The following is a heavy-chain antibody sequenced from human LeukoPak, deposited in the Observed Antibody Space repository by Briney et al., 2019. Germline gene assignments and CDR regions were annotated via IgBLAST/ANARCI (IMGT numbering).Heavy chain of an antibody. Sequence: PGGSLRLSCAASGFTFSGSAMHWVRQASGKGLEWVGRIRSKANSYATAYAASVKGRFTISRDDSKNTAYLQMNSLKTEDTAVYYCTRRTVAGVDCWGQGTLVTVSS. CDR2: IRSKANSYAT. CDR1: GFTFSGSA. CDR3: TRRTVAGVDC. J-gene: IGHJ4*02. D-gene: IGHD6-19*01. V-gene: IGHV3-73*01.